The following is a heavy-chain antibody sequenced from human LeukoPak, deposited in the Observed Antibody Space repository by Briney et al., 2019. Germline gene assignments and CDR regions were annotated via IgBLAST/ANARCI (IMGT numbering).Heavy chain of an antibody. D-gene: IGHD1-26*01. J-gene: IGHJ5*02. CDR2: IYSGGST. CDR1: GFTFSSYA. CDR3: ARVARYSGSSFDP. Sequence: GGSLRLSCAASGFTFSSYAMHWVRQAPGKGLEWVSVIYSGGSTYYADSVKGRFTISRDNSKNTLYLQMNSLRAEDTAVYYCARVARYSGSSFDPWGQGTLVTVSS. V-gene: IGHV3-66*01.